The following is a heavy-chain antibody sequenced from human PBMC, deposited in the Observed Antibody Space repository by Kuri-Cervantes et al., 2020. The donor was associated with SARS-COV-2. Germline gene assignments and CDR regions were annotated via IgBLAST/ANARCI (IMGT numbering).Heavy chain of an antibody. CDR2: IWYDGSNK. V-gene: IGHV3-33*01. D-gene: IGHD6-13*01. J-gene: IGHJ4*02. CDR1: GFTFSSYG. Sequence: GESLKISCAASGFTFSSYGMHWVRQAPGKGLEWVAVIWYDGSNKYYADSVKGRFTISKDNSKNMLYLQMNSLRAEDTAVYYCATDRGSSPFDYWGQGTLVTVSS. CDR3: ATDRGSSPFDY.